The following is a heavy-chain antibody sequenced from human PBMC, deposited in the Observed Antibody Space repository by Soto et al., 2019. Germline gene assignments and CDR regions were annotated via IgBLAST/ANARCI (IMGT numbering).Heavy chain of an antibody. D-gene: IGHD5-12*01. J-gene: IGHJ6*03. Sequence: PSQTLSLTGAISGDSVSSNSAGWNWVRQTPSRGLEWLGRTYYKSKWFNNYAVSVKSRITINPDTSQNQFSLQLDSVTPEDTAVYHCARGSWDDVSGHYYMDVWGKGTTVTVSS. CDR1: GDSVSSNSAG. CDR3: ARGSWDDVSGHYYMDV. V-gene: IGHV6-1*01. CDR2: TYYKSKWFN.